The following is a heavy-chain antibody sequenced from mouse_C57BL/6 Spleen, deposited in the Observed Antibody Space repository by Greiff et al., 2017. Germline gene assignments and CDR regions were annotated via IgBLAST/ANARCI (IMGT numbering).Heavy chain of an antibody. D-gene: IGHD1-1*02. J-gene: IGHJ4*01. CDR1: GFSLTSYG. Sequence: QVQLQQSGPGLVQPSQSLSITCTVSGFSLTSYGVHWVRQSPGKGLEWLGVIWSGGSTDYNAAFISRLSIIKDNSKSQVFFIMNSLQADDTAIYYCSGPHPYYCGAMDYWGQGTSVTVSS. V-gene: IGHV2-2*01. CDR3: SGPHPYYCGAMDY. CDR2: IWSGGST.